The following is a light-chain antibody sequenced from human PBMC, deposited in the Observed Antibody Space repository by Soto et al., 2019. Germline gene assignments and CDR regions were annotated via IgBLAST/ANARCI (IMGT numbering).Light chain of an antibody. J-gene: IGKJ4*01. CDR1: QGISSY. Sequence: DIQLTQSPSFLSASVGDRVTITCRASQGISSYLAWYQQKPGKAPKLLIYAASTLQRGVPSRFSGSGSGTEFTLTISSLQPEDFATYYCQQLNSYSFTFGGGTKVEIK. CDR2: AAS. CDR3: QQLNSYSFT. V-gene: IGKV1-9*01.